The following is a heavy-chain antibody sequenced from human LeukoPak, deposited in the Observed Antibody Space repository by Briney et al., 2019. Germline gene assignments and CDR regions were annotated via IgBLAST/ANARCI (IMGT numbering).Heavy chain of an antibody. Sequence: PSETLSLTCTVSGGSISSYYWSWIRQPAGKGLEWIGRIYTSGSTNYNPSLKSRVTMSVDTSKNQFSLKLSSVTAVDTAVYYCARSEQLAPRYYYYYMDVWGKGTTVTVSS. CDR1: GGSISSYY. J-gene: IGHJ6*03. V-gene: IGHV4-4*07. D-gene: IGHD6-6*01. CDR3: ARSEQLAPRYYYYYMDV. CDR2: IYTSGST.